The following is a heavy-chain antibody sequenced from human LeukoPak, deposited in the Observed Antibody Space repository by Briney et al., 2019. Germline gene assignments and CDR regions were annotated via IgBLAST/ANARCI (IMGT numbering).Heavy chain of an antibody. CDR1: GLTLSNSD. V-gene: IGHV3-30*03. J-gene: IGHJ4*02. CDR3: ARGGLGSAFDN. CDR2: MSSDGNNN. Sequence: PGGSLRLSCAASGLTLSNSDMHWVRQAPGKGLEWVAVMSSDGNNNYYGDSVKGRFTISRDNSKNTLYLQINSLRADDTAVFYCARGGLGSAFDNWGQGTLVTVSS. D-gene: IGHD6-19*01.